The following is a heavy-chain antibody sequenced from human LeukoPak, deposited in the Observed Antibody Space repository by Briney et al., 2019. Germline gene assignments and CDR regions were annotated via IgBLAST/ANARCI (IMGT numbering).Heavy chain of an antibody. CDR1: GLTFSRYV. J-gene: IGHJ4*02. D-gene: IGHD6-13*01. CDR3: AAREVDSSRVSLDN. CDR2: ISHDGGTN. V-gene: IGHV3-30-3*01. Sequence: QPGRSLRLSCAASGLTFSRYVMHWVRQAPGKGLEWVAAISHDGGTNFCADSVKGRFTVSRDNSKNTLYLQMDSLSAEDTAVYYCAAREVDSSRVSLDNWGQGTLVTVSS.